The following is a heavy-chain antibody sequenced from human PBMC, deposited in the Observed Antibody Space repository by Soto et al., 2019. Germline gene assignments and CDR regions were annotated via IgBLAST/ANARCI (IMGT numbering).Heavy chain of an antibody. J-gene: IGHJ6*02. CDR3: ARDPSWYYGSGSTIGGMDV. CDR2: IYYSGST. Sequence: QVQLQEPGPGLVKPSQTLSLTCTVSGGSISSGGYYWSWIRQHPGKGLEWIGYIYYSGSTYYNPSLKSRVTISVDTSKNQFSLKLSSVTAADTAVYYCARDPSWYYGSGSTIGGMDVWGQGTTVTVSS. D-gene: IGHD3-10*01. V-gene: IGHV4-31*03. CDR1: GGSISSGGYY.